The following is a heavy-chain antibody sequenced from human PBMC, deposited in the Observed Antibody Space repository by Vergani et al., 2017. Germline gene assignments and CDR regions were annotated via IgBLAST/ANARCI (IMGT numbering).Heavy chain of an antibody. D-gene: IGHD6-13*01. J-gene: IGHJ5*02. CDR2: IYYSGST. Sequence: QVQLQESGPGLVKPSETLSLTCTVSGGSISSYYWSWIRQPPGKGLEWIGYIYYSGSTNYNPSLKSRVTMSVDTSKNQFSLKMSPVTAADTAVYYCARKDSSSWYGGGNWFDPWGQGTLVTVSS. CDR3: ARKDSSSWYGGGNWFDP. V-gene: IGHV4-59*01. CDR1: GGSISSYY.